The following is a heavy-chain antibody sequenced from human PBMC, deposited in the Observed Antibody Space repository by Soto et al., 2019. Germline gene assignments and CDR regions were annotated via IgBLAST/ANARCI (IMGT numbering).Heavy chain of an antibody. CDR3: AKEGDC. CDR1: GFTFSSYG. J-gene: IGHJ4*02. Sequence: QVQLVESGGGVVQPGRSLRLSCAASGFTFSSYGMHWVRQAPGKGLEWVAVISYDGSNKYYADSVKGRFTISRDNSKNTLYLQMNSLRAEDMAVYYCAKEGDCWGQGTLVTVSS. V-gene: IGHV3-30*18. CDR2: ISYDGSNK.